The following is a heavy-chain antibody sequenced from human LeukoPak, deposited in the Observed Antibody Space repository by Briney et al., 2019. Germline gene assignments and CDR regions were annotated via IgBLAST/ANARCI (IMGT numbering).Heavy chain of an antibody. J-gene: IGHJ4*02. D-gene: IGHD2-15*01. CDR1: GGSISNAY. CDR2: INTSGSS. V-gene: IGHV4-4*07. CDR3: ARGGDCSGGSCYSWVDY. Sequence: PSETLSITCTVSGGSISNAYWSWIRQPAGKGLEWIGRINTSGSSNYNPSLKSRATMSVDTSKNQFSLKLSSVTAADTAVYYCARGGDCSGGSCYSWVDYWGQGTLVTVSS.